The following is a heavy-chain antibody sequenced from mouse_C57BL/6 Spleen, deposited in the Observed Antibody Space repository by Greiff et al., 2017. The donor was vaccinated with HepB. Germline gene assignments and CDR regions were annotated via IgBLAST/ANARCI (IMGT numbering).Heavy chain of an antibody. J-gene: IGHJ2*01. CDR1: GYALSSAW. CDR2: SYPGDGDT. V-gene: IGHV1-82*01. Sequence: QVQLQQSGPELVKPGASVKISCKASGYALSSAWLNWVRQRRGKGLEWSGRSYPGDGDTNYSGKFEGKATLTAVKSASTAYMQLSSLTSEDSAVYFCARFYYYGDYWRQGTTITVSP. D-gene: IGHD1-1*01. CDR3: ARFYYYGDY.